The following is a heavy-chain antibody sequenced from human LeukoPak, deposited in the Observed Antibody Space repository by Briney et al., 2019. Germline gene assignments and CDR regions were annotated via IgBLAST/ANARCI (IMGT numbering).Heavy chain of an antibody. V-gene: IGHV4-59*01. CDR2: IYYSGST. CDR1: GGAISTYY. CDR3: ASDITGVNDY. D-gene: IGHD3-10*01. Sequence: PSETLSLTCTVSGGAISTYYWSWIRQPPGKGLEWNGYIYYSGSTNYNPSLKSRVTISLDTSKNQFSLQLSSMTTADTAVYYCASDITGVNDYWGQGTLVTVSS. J-gene: IGHJ4*02.